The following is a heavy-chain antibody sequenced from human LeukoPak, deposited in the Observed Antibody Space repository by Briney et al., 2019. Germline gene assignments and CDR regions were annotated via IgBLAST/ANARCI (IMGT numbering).Heavy chain of an antibody. J-gene: IGHJ4*02. CDR1: GYTLTELS. Sequence: ASVKVSCKVSGYTLTELSMHWVRQAPGKGLERMGGFDPEDGETIYAQKFQGRVTMTEDTSTDTAYMELSSLRSEDTAVYYCATVAPFGVAYYFDYWGQGTLVTVSS. V-gene: IGHV1-24*01. D-gene: IGHD3-16*01. CDR2: FDPEDGET. CDR3: ATVAPFGVAYYFDY.